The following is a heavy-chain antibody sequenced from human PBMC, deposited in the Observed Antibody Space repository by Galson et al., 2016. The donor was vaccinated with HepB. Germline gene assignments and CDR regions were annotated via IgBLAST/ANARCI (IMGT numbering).Heavy chain of an antibody. CDR3: VRARGRRWFDY. CDR2: INSDGSNT. D-gene: IGHD3-16*01. J-gene: IGHJ4*02. V-gene: IGHV3-74*01. CDR1: GFSFSDYW. Sequence: SLRLSCAASGFSFSDYWMHWVRQPPGKAPVWLSRINSDGSNTNDAASVKGRFTISRDNTKNTLYLQMDSLRGEDTAMYYCVRARGRRWFDYWGQGTLVTVS.